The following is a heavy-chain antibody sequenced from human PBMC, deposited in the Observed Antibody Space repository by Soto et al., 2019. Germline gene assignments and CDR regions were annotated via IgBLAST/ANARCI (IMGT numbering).Heavy chain of an antibody. CDR2: VWHSGST. CDR1: GGSISGYY. Sequence: QVQLQESGPGLVKPSETLSLTCTVSGGSISGYYWSWIRQPPGKGLEWIGYVWHSGSTNYNPSLKSRVTRSVDTSKNQFSLKLSSMTAEDTAVYSCASYGSGSYSFVYWGQGTLVTVSS. D-gene: IGHD3-10*01. J-gene: IGHJ4*02. CDR3: ASYGSGSYSFVY. V-gene: IGHV4-59*08.